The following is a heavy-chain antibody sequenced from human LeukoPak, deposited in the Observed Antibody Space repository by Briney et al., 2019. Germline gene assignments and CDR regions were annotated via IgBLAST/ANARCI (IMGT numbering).Heavy chain of an antibody. D-gene: IGHD2-15*01. V-gene: IGHV3-49*04. Sequence: GGSLRLSCTASGFTFGDYAMSWVRQAPGKGLEWVGFIRSKAYGGTTGYAASVKGRFTISRDDSKSIAYLQMNSLKTEDTAVYYCTRDAGIYCSGGSCYSYAEYFQHWGQGTLVIVSS. J-gene: IGHJ1*01. CDR2: IRSKAYGGTT. CDR3: TRDAGIYCSGGSCYSYAEYFQH. CDR1: GFTFGDYA.